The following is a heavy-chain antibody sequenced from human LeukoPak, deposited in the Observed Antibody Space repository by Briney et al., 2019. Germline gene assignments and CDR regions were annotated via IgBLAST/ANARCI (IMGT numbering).Heavy chain of an antibody. V-gene: IGHV4-4*07. CDR2: MYASGSA. CDR1: GGSVSSFF. D-gene: IGHD2-15*01. J-gene: IGHJ3*01. Sequence: PSETLSLTCSVSGGSVSSFFWSWIRQPAGKGLEWLGRMYASGSANYNPSLKSRISMSVDTSKSQFSLNLTSVTAADTAVYYCARDIVAASSDGFEVWGQGTTVTVSS. CDR3: ARDIVAASSDGFEV.